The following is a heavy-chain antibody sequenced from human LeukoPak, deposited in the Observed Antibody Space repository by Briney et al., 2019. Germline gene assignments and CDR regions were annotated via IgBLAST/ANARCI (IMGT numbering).Heavy chain of an antibody. V-gene: IGHV4-59*01. J-gene: IGHJ6*02. D-gene: IGHD3-16*01. CDR2: IYYSGST. CDR3: ARASSTFYYGMDV. CDR1: GGSISSYY. Sequence: SETLSLTCTVSGGSISSYYWSWIRQPPGKGLEWIGYIYYSGSTNYNPSLKSRVTISVDTSQNQFSLKLSSVTAADTAVYYCARASSTFYYGMDVWGQGTTVTASS.